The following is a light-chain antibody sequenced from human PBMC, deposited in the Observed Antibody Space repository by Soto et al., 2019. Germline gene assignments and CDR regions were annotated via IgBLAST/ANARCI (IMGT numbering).Light chain of an antibody. CDR2: DAS. V-gene: IGKV3-20*01. Sequence: EIVLTQSPATLSLSPGERATLSCRATESVSTYLAWYQQKPGRAPRLLIYDASSRATGIPDRFSGSGSGTDFTLTISRLEPEDFAVYYCQQYGSSITFGQGTRLEIK. CDR1: ESVSTY. J-gene: IGKJ5*01. CDR3: QQYGSSIT.